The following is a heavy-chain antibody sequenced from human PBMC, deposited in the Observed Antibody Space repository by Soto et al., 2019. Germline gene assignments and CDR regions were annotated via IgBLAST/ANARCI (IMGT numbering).Heavy chain of an antibody. J-gene: IGHJ4*02. V-gene: IGHV3-74*01. Sequence: PGGSLRLSCAASGFTFSSYWMHWVRQVPEKGLVWVSRINSDGSITNYADAVKGRFTISRDNVKNTLYLQMSSLRAEDTAVYYCVRYPRSVGGSYRPDYWGQGTLVTVSS. CDR3: VRYPRSVGGSYRPDY. CDR1: GFTFSSYW. D-gene: IGHD3-16*02. CDR2: INSDGSIT.